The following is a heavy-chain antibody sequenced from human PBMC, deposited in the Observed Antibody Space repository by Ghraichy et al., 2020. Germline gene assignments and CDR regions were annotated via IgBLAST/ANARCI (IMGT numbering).Heavy chain of an antibody. CDR1: GFTFDDYA. CDR3: AKDIRLGILDY. V-gene: IGHV3-9*01. D-gene: IGHD7-27*01. Sequence: GGSLRLSCAASGFTFDDYAMHWVRQAPGKGLEWVSGISCNSGSIGYADSVKGRFTISRDNAKNSLYLQMNSLRAEDTALYYCAKDIRLGILDYRGRRTLVTVSS. CDR2: ISCNSGSI. J-gene: IGHJ4*02.